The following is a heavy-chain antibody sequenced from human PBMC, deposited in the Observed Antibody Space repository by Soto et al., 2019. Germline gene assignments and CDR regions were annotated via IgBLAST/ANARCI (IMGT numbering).Heavy chain of an antibody. CDR2: MSYDGFNK. CDR1: GFTLSDFA. V-gene: IGHV3-30*04. D-gene: IGHD2-15*01. CDR3: ARYPTAAAFDI. Sequence: GGSLRLSCADSGFTLSDFAMHWVRQAPGKGLEWLAFMSYDGFNKYYADSVKGRFTISRDNFKDTLFLQMNTLRADDTAMYYCARYPTAAAFDIWGQGTMVPVSS. J-gene: IGHJ3*02.